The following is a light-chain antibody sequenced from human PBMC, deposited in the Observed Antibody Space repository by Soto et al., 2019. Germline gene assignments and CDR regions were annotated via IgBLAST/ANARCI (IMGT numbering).Light chain of an antibody. CDR1: QTISPW. CDR3: QQYNTYGHVWT. Sequence: DIQMTQSPSTLSGPVGDTVTITCRAIQTISPWLAWYQQKAGQAPSLLIFKASAFESGVPSRSTGSGSGTEFTLTITSLQPDDFATYYCQQYNTYGHVWTFGQGTKVDIK. V-gene: IGKV1-5*03. J-gene: IGKJ1*01. CDR2: KAS.